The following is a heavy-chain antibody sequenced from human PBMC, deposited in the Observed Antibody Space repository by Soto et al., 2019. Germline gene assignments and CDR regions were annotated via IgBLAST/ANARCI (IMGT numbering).Heavy chain of an antibody. CDR3: ARDLGDYGDYLYYHYAMDV. CDR2: MSSRGSYI. J-gene: IGHJ6*02. V-gene: IGHV3-21*06. Sequence: EVQLAKSGGGLVKPGGSLRLSCVASGFDFDSYTIHWVRQAPGKGLEWVSFMSSRGSYIFYADSVKGRFTISRDNAKSILYLQMNSLRAEDTAVYYCARDLGDYGDYLYYHYAMDVWGQGTTVTVSS. D-gene: IGHD4-17*01. CDR1: GFDFDSYT.